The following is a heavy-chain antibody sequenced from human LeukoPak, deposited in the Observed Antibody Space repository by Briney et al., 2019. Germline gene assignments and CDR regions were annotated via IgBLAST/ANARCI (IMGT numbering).Heavy chain of an antibody. D-gene: IGHD1-26*01. J-gene: IGHJ4*02. CDR2: SSSSSSYI. V-gene: IGHV3-21*04. CDR1: GFTFRSYS. Sequence: GGSLRLSCAASGFTFRSYSMNWVRQAPGKGLEWVSSSSSSSSYIYYADSVKGRFTISRDNAKNSLYLQMNSLRAEDTAVYYCVKVKWELLRYGDYWGQGTLVTVSS. CDR3: VKVKWELLRYGDY.